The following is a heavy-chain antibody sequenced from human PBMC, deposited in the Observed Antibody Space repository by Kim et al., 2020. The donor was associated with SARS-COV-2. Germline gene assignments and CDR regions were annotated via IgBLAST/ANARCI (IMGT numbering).Heavy chain of an antibody. D-gene: IGHD5-12*01. Sequence: GGSLRLSCAASGFTFSDYYMSWIRQAPGKGLEWVSYISSSGSTIYYADSVKGRFTISRDNAKNSLYLQMNSLRAEDTAVYYCASASRWLQSAVDYWGQGTLVTVSS. CDR2: ISSSGSTI. CDR1: GFTFSDYY. V-gene: IGHV3-11*01. CDR3: ASASRWLQSAVDY. J-gene: IGHJ4*02.